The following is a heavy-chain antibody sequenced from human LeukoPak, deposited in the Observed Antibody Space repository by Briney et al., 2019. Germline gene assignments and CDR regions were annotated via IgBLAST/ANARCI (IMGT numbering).Heavy chain of an antibody. CDR1: GGSISSYY. J-gene: IGHJ6*03. D-gene: IGHD2-2*02. CDR2: IYYSGST. Sequence: SETLSLTCTVSGGSISSYYWSWIRQPPGKGLEWIGYIYYSGSTNYNPSLKSRVTISVDTSKNQFSLKLSSVTAADTAVYYCARGLVVVPAAILSGYYMDVWGKGTTVTVPS. V-gene: IGHV4-59*01. CDR3: ARGLVVVPAAILSGYYMDV.